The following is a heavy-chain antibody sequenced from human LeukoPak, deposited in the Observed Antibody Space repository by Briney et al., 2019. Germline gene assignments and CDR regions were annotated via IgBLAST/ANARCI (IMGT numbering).Heavy chain of an antibody. CDR2: IYYSGST. D-gene: IGHD4-11*01. CDR1: GGSISSTFRSYS. J-gene: IGHJ6*02. Sequence: PSETLSLTCSVSGGSISSTFRSYSWSWLRQSPGRGLEWIGYIYYSGSTTYNPSLKSRVTISVDTSKNQFSLKLSSVTAADTAVYYCARRPPVATGYYYYGMDVWGQGTTVTVSS. CDR3: ARRPPVATGYYYYGMDV. V-gene: IGHV4-59*08.